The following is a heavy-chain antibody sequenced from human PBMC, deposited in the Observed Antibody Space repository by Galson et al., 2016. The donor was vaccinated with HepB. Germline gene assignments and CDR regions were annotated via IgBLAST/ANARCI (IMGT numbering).Heavy chain of an antibody. CDR3: ARAYYDFWSDRTHQDCFDH. D-gene: IGHD3-3*01. CDR2: IYPADSDT. CDR1: GYSFTSYR. Sequence: QSGAEVKKPGESLKISCKGSGYSFTSYRIGWVRQMPGKGLEWMGIIYPADSDTRYSPSFQGQVTISADKSISSAYLQWSSLKASDSPMYYCARAYYDFWSDRTHQDCFDHWGQGTLVTVSS. V-gene: IGHV5-51*01. J-gene: IGHJ4*02.